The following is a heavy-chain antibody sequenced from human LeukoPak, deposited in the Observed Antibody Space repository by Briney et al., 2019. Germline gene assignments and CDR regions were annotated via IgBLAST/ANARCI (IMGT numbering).Heavy chain of an antibody. D-gene: IGHD6-19*01. Sequence: PGGSLRLSCAASGFTFSSYSMNWVRQAPGKGLEWVSYISSSSSTIYYADSVKGRFTISRDNAKNSLYLQMNSLRAEDTAVYYCARDPSGWPRGYWGQGTLVTVSS. CDR1: GFTFSSYS. J-gene: IGHJ4*02. CDR3: ARDPSGWPRGY. CDR2: ISSSSSTI. V-gene: IGHV3-48*01.